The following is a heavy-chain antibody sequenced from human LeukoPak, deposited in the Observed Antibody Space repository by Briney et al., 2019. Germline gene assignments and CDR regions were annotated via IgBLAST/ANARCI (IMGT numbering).Heavy chain of an antibody. D-gene: IGHD1-26*01. CDR3: ARNVVLIVGGATGY. CDR1: WGSFMSYW. J-gene: IGHJ4*02. Sequence: GESLKIFWKRSWGSFMSYWIGCVRQMPGKGLEWMGTIYPTDSQTTYSPSFQGQVTISADKSNKTTYLQWASPTPTNTTMYYCARNVVLIVGGATGYWGQGSLVTVSS. V-gene: IGHV5-51*01. CDR2: IYPTDSQT.